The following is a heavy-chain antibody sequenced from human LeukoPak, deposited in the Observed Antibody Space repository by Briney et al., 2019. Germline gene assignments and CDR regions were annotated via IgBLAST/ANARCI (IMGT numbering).Heavy chain of an antibody. J-gene: IGHJ4*02. CDR3: ARDTYCGGDCYSNYFDY. Sequence: GSLRLSCAASGFTFSSYSMNWVRQAPGKGLEWVSSISSSSSYIYYADSVKGRFTISRDNAKNSLYLQMNSLRAEDTAVYYCARDTYCGGDCYSNYFDYWGQGTLVTVSS. CDR2: ISSSSSYI. V-gene: IGHV3-21*01. CDR1: GFTFSSYS. D-gene: IGHD2-21*02.